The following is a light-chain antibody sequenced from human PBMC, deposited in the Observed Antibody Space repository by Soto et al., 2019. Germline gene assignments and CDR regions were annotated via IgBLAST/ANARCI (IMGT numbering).Light chain of an antibody. J-gene: IGKJ5*01. CDR2: KVS. V-gene: IGKV2-24*01. CDR1: HSLVHSDGNTY. CDR3: MQTTQSPIT. Sequence: DIVLTQTQLASPVSLGQPASLSCRSSHSLVHSDGNTYLCWLHQRPREPPRILIYKVSNRFSGVPSRFSGSGAGTDFTLKISRVEAEDVGIYYCMQTTQSPITVGQGTRLESK.